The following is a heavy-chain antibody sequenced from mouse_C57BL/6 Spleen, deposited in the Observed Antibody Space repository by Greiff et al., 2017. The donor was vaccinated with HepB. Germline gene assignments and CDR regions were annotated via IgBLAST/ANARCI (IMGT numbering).Heavy chain of an antibody. CDR3: ARSYSY. J-gene: IGHJ4*01. Sequence: QVQLQQPGAELVKPGASVKLSCKASGYTFTSYWMQWVKQRPGQGLEWIGEIDPSDSYTNYNQKFKGKATLTVDTSSSTAYMQLSSLTSEDSAVYYCARSYSYWGQGTSVTVSS. CDR1: GYTFTSYW. V-gene: IGHV1-50*01. CDR2: IDPSDSYT. D-gene: IGHD2-10*01.